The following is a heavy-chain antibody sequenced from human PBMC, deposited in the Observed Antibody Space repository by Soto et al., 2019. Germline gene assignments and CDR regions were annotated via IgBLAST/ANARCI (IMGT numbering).Heavy chain of an antibody. CDR1: GFTFSNYA. V-gene: IGHV3-30-3*01. CDR2: LSYDGGDK. D-gene: IGHD6-13*01. CDR3: ARARDLEAAAYYFDY. Sequence: GGSLRLSCAAPGFTFSNYAMHWVRQAPGRGLEWVAVLSYDGGDKYFADSVKGRFSISRDNSKNTLYLQMNSLRAEDTAVYYCARARDLEAAAYYFDYWGQGALVTVSS. J-gene: IGHJ4*02.